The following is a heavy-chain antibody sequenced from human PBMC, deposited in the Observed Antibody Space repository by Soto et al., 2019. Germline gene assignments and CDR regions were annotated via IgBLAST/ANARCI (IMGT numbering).Heavy chain of an antibody. Sequence: KVSCKASGYTFTSYDINWVRQATGQGLEWMGWMNPNSGNTGYAQKFQGRVTMTRNTSISTAYMELSSLRSEDTAVYYCARANSDYGDYGDAFDIWGQGTMVTVSS. CDR3: ARANSDYGDYGDAFDI. CDR1: GYTFTSYD. D-gene: IGHD4-17*01. V-gene: IGHV1-8*01. J-gene: IGHJ3*02. CDR2: MNPNSGNT.